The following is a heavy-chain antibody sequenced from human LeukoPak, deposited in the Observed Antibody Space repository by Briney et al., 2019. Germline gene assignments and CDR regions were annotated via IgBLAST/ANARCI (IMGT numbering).Heavy chain of an antibody. CDR1: GFTFSSFG. CDR2: ISSSSSTI. D-gene: IGHD6-6*01. J-gene: IGHJ6*03. Sequence: PGGSLRLSCAASGFTFSSFGMNWVRQAPGKGLEWVSYISSSSSTIYYADSVKGRFTISRDNSKNTLYLQMNSLRAEDTAVYYCASIAARPDDYYYMDVWGKGTTVTVSS. CDR3: ASIAARPDDYYYMDV. V-gene: IGHV3-48*01.